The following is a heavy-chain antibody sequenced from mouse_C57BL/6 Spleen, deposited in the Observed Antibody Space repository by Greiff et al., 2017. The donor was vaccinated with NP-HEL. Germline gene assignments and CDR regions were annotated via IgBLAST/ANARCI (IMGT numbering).Heavy chain of an antibody. CDR3: ARPGYDGYFDY. D-gene: IGHD2-3*01. J-gene: IGHJ2*01. CDR1: GYTFTSYW. V-gene: IGHV1-69*01. Sequence: VQLQQSGAELVMPGASVKLSCKASGYTFTSYWMHWVKQRPGQGLEWIGEIDPSDSYTNYNQKFKGKSTLTVDKSSSTAYMQLSSLTSEDSAVYYCARPGYDGYFDYWGQGTTLTVSS. CDR2: IDPSDSYT.